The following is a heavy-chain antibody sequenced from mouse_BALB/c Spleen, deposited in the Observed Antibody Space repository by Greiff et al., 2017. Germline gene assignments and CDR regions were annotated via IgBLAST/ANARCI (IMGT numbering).Heavy chain of an antibody. CDR3: ASHYGHTAFAD. D-gene: IGHD1-2*01. V-gene: IGHV1-7*01. CDR1: GYTFTSYW. CDR2: INPSTGYT. Sequence: QVQLQQSGAELAKPGASVKMSCKASGYTFTSYWMHWVKQRPGQGLEWIGYINPSTGYTEYNQKFKDKATLTADKSSSTAYMHLSSLTSEDSAVSYCASHYGHTAFADWGQGTLVTVSA. J-gene: IGHJ3*01.